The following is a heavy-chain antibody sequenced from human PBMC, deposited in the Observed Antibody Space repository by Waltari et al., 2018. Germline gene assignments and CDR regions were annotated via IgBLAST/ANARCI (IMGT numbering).Heavy chain of an antibody. CDR2: ISWKRCRI. D-gene: IGHD2-2*01. Sequence: EVQLVESGGGLVQPGRSLRLSCAASGFTFDDYAMHWVRQAPGKGLGWVSGISWKRCRIGYEYAVKGRVTSSRDNAKNSLDLQMNSLRAEDTALYYCAKEGAGYCSSTSCRPFDYWGQGTLVTVSS. CDR3: AKEGAGYCSSTSCRPFDY. V-gene: IGHV3-9*01. CDR1: GFTFDDYA. J-gene: IGHJ4*02.